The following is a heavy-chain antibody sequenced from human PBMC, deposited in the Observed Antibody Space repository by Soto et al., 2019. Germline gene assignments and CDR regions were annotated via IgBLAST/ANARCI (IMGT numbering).Heavy chain of an antibody. CDR1: GFTFSSYA. V-gene: IGHV3-23*01. J-gene: IGHJ4*02. D-gene: IGHD2-15*01. CDR2: ISGSGGST. Sequence: EVQLLESGGGLVQPGGSLRLSCAASGFTFSSYAMSWVRQAPGKGLEWVSAISGSGGSTYYADSVKGRFTISRDNSKNTLYLQMNSLRGEDTAVYYCAKTVSIVVVVAATGWYFDYWGQGTLVTVSS. CDR3: AKTVSIVVVVAATGWYFDY.